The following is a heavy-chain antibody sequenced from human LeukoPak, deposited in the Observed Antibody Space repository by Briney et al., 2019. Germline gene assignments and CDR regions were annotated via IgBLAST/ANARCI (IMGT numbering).Heavy chain of an antibody. CDR3: ARDNGDYWFDY. Sequence: ASVKVSCKASGYTFTGYYTHWVRQAPGQGLEWMGWINPNSGGTNYAQKFQGRVTMTRDTSISTAYMELTRLGSDDTAVYYCARDNGDYWFDYWGQGTLVTVSS. D-gene: IGHD4-17*01. V-gene: IGHV1-2*02. CDR2: INPNSGGT. J-gene: IGHJ4*02. CDR1: GYTFTGYY.